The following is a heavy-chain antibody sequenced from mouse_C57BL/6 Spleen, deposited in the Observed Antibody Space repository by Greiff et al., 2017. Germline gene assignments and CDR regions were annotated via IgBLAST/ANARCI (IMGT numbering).Heavy chain of an antibody. CDR2: IWGDGST. V-gene: IGHV2-3*01. CDR1: GFSLTSYG. Sequence: VQRVESGPGLVAPSQSLSITCTVSGFSLTSYGVSWVRQPPGKGLEWLGIIWGDGSTNYHSALISRLSISKDNSKSHVFLKLNSLQTDDTATYYCAKGDYYGNYPYWYFDVWGTGTTVTVSS. D-gene: IGHD2-1*01. CDR3: AKGDYYGNYPYWYFDV. J-gene: IGHJ1*03.